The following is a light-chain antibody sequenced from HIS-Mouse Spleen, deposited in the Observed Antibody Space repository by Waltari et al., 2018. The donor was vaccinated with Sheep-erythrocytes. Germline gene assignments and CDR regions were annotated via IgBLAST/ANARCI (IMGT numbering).Light chain of an antibody. J-gene: IGLJ3*02. CDR2: EVS. CDR1: SSDVGGYNY. V-gene: IGLV2-14*01. CDR3: SSYTSSSTWV. Sequence: QSALTQPASVSGSPGQSITISCTGTSSDVGGYNYVSWYQQHPGNAPKLMIYEVSNRPPGVSNRFSGSKSGNTASLTISGRQAEDEADYYCSSYTSSSTWVFGGGTKLTVL.